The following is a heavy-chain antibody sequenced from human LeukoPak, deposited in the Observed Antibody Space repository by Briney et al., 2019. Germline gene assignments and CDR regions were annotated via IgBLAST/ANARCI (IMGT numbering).Heavy chain of an antibody. CDR3: ARENIAVIDY. J-gene: IGHJ4*02. CDR1: GGSISSGSYY. V-gene: IGHV4-61*02. D-gene: IGHD6-19*01. CDR2: IYTSGST. Sequence: SETLSLTCTVSGGSISSGSYYWSWIRQPAGKGLEWIGRIYTSGSTNYNPSLKSRVTISVDTSKNQFSLKLSSVTAADTAVYYCARENIAVIDYWGQGTLVTVSS.